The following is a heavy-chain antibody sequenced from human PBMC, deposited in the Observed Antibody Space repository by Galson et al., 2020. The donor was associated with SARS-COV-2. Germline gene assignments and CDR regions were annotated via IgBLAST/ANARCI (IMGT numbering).Heavy chain of an antibody. CDR3: ARIRATVGVAFDI. CDR2: IDWDDDK. Sequence: SGPTLVKPTQTLTLTCTFSGFSLSTSGMCVSWIRQPTGKALEWLARIDWDDDKFYSTSLKTRLTISKDTSKNQVVLTMTNMDPVDTATYYCARIRATVGVAFDIWGQGTMVTVSS. J-gene: IGHJ3*02. V-gene: IGHV2-70*17. CDR1: GFSLSTSGMC. D-gene: IGHD3-16*01.